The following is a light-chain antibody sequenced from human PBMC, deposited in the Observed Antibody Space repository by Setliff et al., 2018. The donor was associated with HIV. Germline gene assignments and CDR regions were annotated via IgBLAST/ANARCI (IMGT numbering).Light chain of an antibody. Sequence: QSVLTQPASVSGSPGQSITISCTGTSSDVGGYNYVSWYQQPPGKAPKLMIYEVSNRPSGVSNRFSGSKSGNTASLTISGLQAEDEADYYCSSYTSSSTPPYVFGTGTKVTVL. CDR3: SSYTSSSTPPYV. CDR1: SSDVGGYNY. V-gene: IGLV2-14*01. CDR2: EVS. J-gene: IGLJ1*01.